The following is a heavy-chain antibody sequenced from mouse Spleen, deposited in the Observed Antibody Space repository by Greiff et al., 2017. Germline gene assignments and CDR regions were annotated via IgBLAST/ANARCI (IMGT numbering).Heavy chain of an antibody. V-gene: IGHV5-15*02. CDR3: ARAQLGNYFDY. CDR2: ISNLAYSI. D-gene: IGHD4-1*02. J-gene: IGHJ2*01. CDR1: GFTFSDYG. Sequence: EVQVVESGGGLVQPGGSRKLSCAASGFTFSDYGMAWVRQAPGKGPEWVAFISNLAYSIYYADTVTGRFTISRENAKNTLYLEMSSLRSEDTAMYYCARAQLGNYFDYWGQGTTLTVSS.